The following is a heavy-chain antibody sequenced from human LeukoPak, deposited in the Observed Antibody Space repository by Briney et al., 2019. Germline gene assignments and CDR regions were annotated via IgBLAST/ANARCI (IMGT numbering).Heavy chain of an antibody. CDR1: GGSIRSYY. CDR3: ARILNWNYRYYYYGMDV. CDR2: VYYSGST. D-gene: IGHD1-7*01. J-gene: IGHJ6*02. Sequence: SETLSLTCTVSGGSIRSYYWSWIRQPPGKGLEWIGYVYYSGSTNYNPSLKSRVTISVDTSKNQFSLKLSSVTAADTAVYYCARILNWNYRYYYYGMDVWGQGTTVTVSS. V-gene: IGHV4-59*01.